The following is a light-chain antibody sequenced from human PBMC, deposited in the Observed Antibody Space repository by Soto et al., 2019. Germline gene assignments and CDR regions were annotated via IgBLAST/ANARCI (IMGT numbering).Light chain of an antibody. CDR2: AAS. CDR1: QSINNY. Sequence: DIHMTQSPSSLSASVGDRVTITCRASQSINNYLNWYQQKPGKAPNLLIYAASNLQSGVPSRFSGSGSGTDFTLTISSLEPEDFATYFCQQSYSSPLSFGGGTKVEI. CDR3: QQSYSSPLS. J-gene: IGKJ4*01. V-gene: IGKV1-39*01.